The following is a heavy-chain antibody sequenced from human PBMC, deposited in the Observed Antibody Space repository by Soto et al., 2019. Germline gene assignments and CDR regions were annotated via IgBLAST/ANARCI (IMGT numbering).Heavy chain of an antibody. CDR3: ARGGGIVVVTAPYDL. CDR1: GYTFTRSG. Sequence: ASVKVSCKASGYTFTRSGISWVRQAPGQGLEWMGWISTYNGDTNYAQTFQGRVTMTTDTSTSTVHMELGSLTSEDTAVYYCARGGGIVVVTAPYDLWGQGTLVTVSS. D-gene: IGHD2-21*02. CDR2: ISTYNGDT. J-gene: IGHJ5*02. V-gene: IGHV1-18*01.